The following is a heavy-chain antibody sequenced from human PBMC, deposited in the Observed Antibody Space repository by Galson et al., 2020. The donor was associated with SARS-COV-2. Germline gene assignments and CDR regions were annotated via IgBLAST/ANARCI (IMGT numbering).Heavy chain of an antibody. CDR3: AKVQEGDGYNYDY. V-gene: IGHV3-9*01. D-gene: IGHD5-12*01. CDR1: GFTFDDYA. Sequence: GGSLRLSCAASGFTFDDYAMHWVRQAPGKGLEWVSGISWNSGSIGYADSVKGRFTISRDNAKNSLYLQMNSLRAEDTALYYCAKVQEGDGYNYDYWGQGTLVTVSS. J-gene: IGHJ4*02. CDR2: ISWNSGSI.